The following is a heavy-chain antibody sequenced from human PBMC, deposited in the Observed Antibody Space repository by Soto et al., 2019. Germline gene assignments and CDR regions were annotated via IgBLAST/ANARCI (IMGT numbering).Heavy chain of an antibody. D-gene: IGHD3-3*01. J-gene: IGHJ6*02. V-gene: IGHV4-30-4*01. CDR3: ARDLRGRFLEWLHVPIGMDV. CDR1: GGSISSGDYY. Sequence: SETLSLTCTVSGGSISSGDYYWSWIRQPPGKGLEWIGYIYYSGSTYYNPSLKSRVTISVDTSKNQFSLKLSSVTAADTAVYYCARDLRGRFLEWLHVPIGMDVWGQGTTVTVS. CDR2: IYYSGST.